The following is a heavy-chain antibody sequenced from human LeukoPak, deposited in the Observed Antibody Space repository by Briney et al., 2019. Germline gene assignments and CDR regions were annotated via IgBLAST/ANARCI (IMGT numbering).Heavy chain of an antibody. V-gene: IGHV4-34*01. D-gene: IGHD3-22*01. J-gene: IGHJ6*02. Sequence: PSETLSLTCAVYGGSFSGYYWSWIRQPPGKGLEWIGEINHGGSTNYNPSLKSRVTISVDTSKNQFSLKLSSVTAADTAVYYCARDRSPEHYYDSSHWDYYYGMDVWGQGTTVTVSS. CDR2: INHGGST. CDR1: GGSFSGYY. CDR3: ARDRSPEHYYDSSHWDYYYGMDV.